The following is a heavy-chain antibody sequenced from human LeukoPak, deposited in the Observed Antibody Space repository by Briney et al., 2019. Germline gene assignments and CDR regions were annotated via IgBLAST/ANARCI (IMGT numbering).Heavy chain of an antibody. D-gene: IGHD3-3*01. J-gene: IGHJ6*03. CDR1: GYTFTSYA. CDR3: ARWYEYYDFWSGSRYYYMDV. CDR2: INAGNGNT. V-gene: IGHV1-3*01. Sequence: ASVKVSCKASGYTFTSYAMHWVRQAPGQRLEWMGWINAGNGNTKYSQKFQGRVTITRDTSTSTVYMELSSLRSEDTAVYYCARWYEYYDFWSGSRYYYMDVWGKGTTVTVSS.